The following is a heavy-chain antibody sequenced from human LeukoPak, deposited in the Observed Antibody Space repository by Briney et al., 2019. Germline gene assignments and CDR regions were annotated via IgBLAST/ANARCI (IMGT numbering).Heavy chain of an antibody. Sequence: SETLSLTCAGYGGSFSGYYWSWIRQPPGKGLEWIGEINHSGSTNYNPSLKSRVTISVDTSKNQFSLKLSSVTAADTAVYYCARDRGYSGYVDIWGQGTMVTVSS. D-gene: IGHD5-12*01. CDR1: GGSFSGYY. V-gene: IGHV4-34*01. CDR2: INHSGST. CDR3: ARDRGYSGYVDI. J-gene: IGHJ3*02.